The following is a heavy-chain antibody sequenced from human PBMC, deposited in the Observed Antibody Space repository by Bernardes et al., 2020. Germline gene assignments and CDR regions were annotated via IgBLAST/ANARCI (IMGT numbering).Heavy chain of an antibody. CDR3: ARVPISVYDSWIDY. CDR1: GFTFSSYS. V-gene: IGHV3-48*02. Sequence: GSLRLSCAVSGFTFSSYSMNWVRRAPGKGLEWVSYINSRSTSIDYADSVKGRFTISRDNAKNSLYLQMNSLRDEDTAVYYCARVPISVYDSWIDYWGQGTLVTVSS. CDR2: INSRSTSI. D-gene: IGHD5-12*01. J-gene: IGHJ4*02.